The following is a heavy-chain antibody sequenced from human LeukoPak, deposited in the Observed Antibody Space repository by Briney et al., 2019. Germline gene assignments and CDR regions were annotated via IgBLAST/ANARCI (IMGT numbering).Heavy chain of an antibody. D-gene: IGHD7-27*01. J-gene: IGHJ4*02. CDR1: GGSISSSSYY. CDR2: IYYSGST. CDR3: ARAPSSRLGIC. V-gene: IGHV4-39*07. Sequence: SETLSPTCTVSGGSISSSSYYWGWIRQPPGKGLEWIGSIYYSGSTYYNPSLKSRVTISVDTSKNQFSLKLSSVTAADTAVYYCARAPSSRLGICWGQGTLVTVSS.